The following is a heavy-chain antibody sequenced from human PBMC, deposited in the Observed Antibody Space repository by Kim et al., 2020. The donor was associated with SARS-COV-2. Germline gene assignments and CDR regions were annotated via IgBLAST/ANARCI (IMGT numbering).Heavy chain of an antibody. CDR3: AKDYYGSGGAGARPMDV. Sequence: EKGQFTSLRDNSKNTLYLQMNSLRAEDTAVYYCAKDYYGSGGAGARPMDVWGQGTTVTVSS. D-gene: IGHD3-10*01. J-gene: IGHJ6*02. V-gene: IGHV3-23*02.